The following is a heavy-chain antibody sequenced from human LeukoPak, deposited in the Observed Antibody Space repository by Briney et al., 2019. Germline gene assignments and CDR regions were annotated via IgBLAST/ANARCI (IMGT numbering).Heavy chain of an antibody. CDR1: GFTFRSYA. J-gene: IGHJ6*02. CDR3: ARVGNSYDQDYYYYGMDV. V-gene: IGHV3-30-3*01. CDR2: ISYDGSNK. Sequence: GGSLRLSCAASGFTFRSYAMHWLRQSPGKGLEGVADISYDGSNKYYADSVKGRFTISRDNSKNTLYLQMNSLRAEDTAVYYCARVGNSYDQDYYYYGMDVWGQGTTVTVSS. D-gene: IGHD3-22*01.